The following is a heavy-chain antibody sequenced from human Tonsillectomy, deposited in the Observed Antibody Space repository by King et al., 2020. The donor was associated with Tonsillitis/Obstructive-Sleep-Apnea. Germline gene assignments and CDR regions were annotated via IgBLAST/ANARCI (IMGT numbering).Heavy chain of an antibody. Sequence: VQLVESGGGLVQPGGSLRLSCAASGFTFSSYWMHWVRHAPGKGLVWVSRINSDGSSTSYADSVKGRFTISRDNAKDTLYLQMNSLRAEDTAVYYWARDPVVSIRSGLNSFDPWGQGTLVTVSS. D-gene: IGHD6-19*01. J-gene: IGHJ5*02. CDR1: GFTFSSYW. V-gene: IGHV3-74*01. CDR3: ARDPVVSIRSGLNSFDP. CDR2: INSDGSST.